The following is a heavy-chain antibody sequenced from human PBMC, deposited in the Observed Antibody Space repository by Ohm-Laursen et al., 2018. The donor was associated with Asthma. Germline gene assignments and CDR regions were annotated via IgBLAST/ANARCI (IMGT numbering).Heavy chain of an antibody. CDR3: ARIGPEWELPGREYSLIH. V-gene: IGHV3-30-3*01. CDR2: IAYDGSSK. J-gene: IGHJ1*01. CDR1: GFTFSSYS. Sequence: SLRLSCTASGFTFSSYSMHWVRQAPGKGLEWVAVIAYDGSSKYYADSVRGRFTTSRDNAKNLVYLQMDSLRVDGTALYYCARIGPEWELPGREYSLIHWGQGTLVTVSS. D-gene: IGHD1-26*01.